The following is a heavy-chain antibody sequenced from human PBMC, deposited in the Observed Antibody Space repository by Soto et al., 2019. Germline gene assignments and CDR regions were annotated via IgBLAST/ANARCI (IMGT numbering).Heavy chain of an antibody. Sequence: GGSLRLSCAASGFTFDDYAMYWVRQAPGKGLEWVSGISWNSGSIGYADSVKGRFTISRDNAKNSLYLQMNSLRAEDTALYSCAKDRSPIETETDALDIWGQGTMVTVSS. CDR3: AKDRSPIETETDALDI. V-gene: IGHV3-9*01. CDR1: GFTFDDYA. J-gene: IGHJ3*02. CDR2: ISWNSGSI.